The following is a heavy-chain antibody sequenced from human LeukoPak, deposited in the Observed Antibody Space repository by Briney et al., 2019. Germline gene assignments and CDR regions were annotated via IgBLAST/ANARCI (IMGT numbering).Heavy chain of an antibody. CDR3: ARDGGSAWFFRY. CDR2: ISTSSTYI. V-gene: IGHV3-21*01. CDR1: GITFSSYG. D-gene: IGHD6-19*01. Sequence: GGTLRLSCAASGITFSSYGMSWVRQAPGKGLEWVSSISTSSTYIYYADSVRGRFTISRDNAKNSLSLQMNSLRAEDTAVYYCARDGGSAWFFRYWGQGTLVTVSS. J-gene: IGHJ4*02.